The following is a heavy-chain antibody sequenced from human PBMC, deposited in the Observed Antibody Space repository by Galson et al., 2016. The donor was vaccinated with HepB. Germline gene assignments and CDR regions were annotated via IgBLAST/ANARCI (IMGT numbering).Heavy chain of an antibody. D-gene: IGHD1-26*01. J-gene: IGHJ4*02. V-gene: IGHV3-7*03. CDR3: AKQVGVTLRALDY. CDR1: GFTFSTFW. Sequence: SLRLSCAASGFTFSTFWMNWVRQAPGKGLEWVAIIKQDGTEKKYVDSVKGRFTISRDNAKNSLYLQMNSLRAGDTAIYYCAKQVGVTLRALDYWGQGTLVTVSS. CDR2: IKQDGTEK.